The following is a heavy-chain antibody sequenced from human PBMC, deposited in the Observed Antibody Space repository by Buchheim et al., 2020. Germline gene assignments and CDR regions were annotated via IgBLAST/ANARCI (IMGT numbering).Heavy chain of an antibody. D-gene: IGHD4-17*01. CDR2: VKSKADGETT. CDR3: ATYDYGYFFFDY. V-gene: IGHV3-15*07. J-gene: IGHJ4*02. Sequence: EVLLVESGGGLVKPGGSLRLSCAASGFTFTNACMNWVRQAPGKGLEWVGRVKSKADGETTHYAATEKGRFTISRDDSKYTLYLQMNSLKTEDTAEYYCATYDYGYFFFDYWGQGNL. CDR1: GFTFTNAC.